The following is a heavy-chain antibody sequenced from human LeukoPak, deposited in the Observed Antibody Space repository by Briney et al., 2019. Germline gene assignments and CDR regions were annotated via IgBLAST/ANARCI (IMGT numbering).Heavy chain of an antibody. CDR1: GFTFSSYW. V-gene: IGHV3-7*01. CDR3: ARATHFYFDSSGYKY. Sequence: PGGSLRLSCAASGFTFSSYWMSWVRQAPGKGLEWVANVKQDGSEKYYVDSVEGRFTISRDNAKNSLYLRINSLRAEDTAVYYCARATHFYFDSSGYKYWGQGILVTVSS. D-gene: IGHD3-22*01. CDR2: VKQDGSEK. J-gene: IGHJ4*02.